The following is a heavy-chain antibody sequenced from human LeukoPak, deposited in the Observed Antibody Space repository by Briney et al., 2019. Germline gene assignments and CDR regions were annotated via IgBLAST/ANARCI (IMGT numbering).Heavy chain of an antibody. CDR3: AKDLTVSLDAFDI. CDR1: GFTFDDYA. Sequence: PGRSLRLSCAASGFTFDDYAMHWVRQAPGKGLEWVSGISWNSGSIGYADSVKGRFTISRDNAKNSLYLQMNSLRAEDTALYYCAKDLTVSLDAFDIWGQGTMVTVSS. V-gene: IGHV3-9*01. J-gene: IGHJ3*02. D-gene: IGHD2-8*02. CDR2: ISWNSGSI.